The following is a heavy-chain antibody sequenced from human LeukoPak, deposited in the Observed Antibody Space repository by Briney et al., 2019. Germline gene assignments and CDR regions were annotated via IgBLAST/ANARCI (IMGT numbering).Heavy chain of an antibody. CDR1: GGTFSSYA. CDR3: AKPIREAYYYYGMDV. J-gene: IGHJ6*02. D-gene: IGHD3-10*01. Sequence: GASVKVSCKASGGTFSSYAISWVRQAPGQGLEWMGGIIPIFGTANYAQKFQGRVTTTADESTSTAYMELSSLRSEDTAVYYCAKPIREAYYYYGMDVWGQGTTVTVSS. V-gene: IGHV1-69*13. CDR2: IIPIFGTA.